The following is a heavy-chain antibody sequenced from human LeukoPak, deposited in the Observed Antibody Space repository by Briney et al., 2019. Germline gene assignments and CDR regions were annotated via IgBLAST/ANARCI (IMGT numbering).Heavy chain of an antibody. CDR1: GFTFSSYA. V-gene: IGHV3-23*01. CDR2: ISGSGGST. D-gene: IGHD3-3*01. J-gene: IGHJ4*02. CDR3: AKVQEPYYDFWSGYPRGGYFDY. Sequence: GGSLRLSCAASGFTFSSYAMSWVRQAPGKGLEWVSAISGSGGSTYYADSVKGRFTISRDNSKNTLYLQMNSLRAEDTAVYYCAKVQEPYYDFWSGYPRGGYFDYWGQGTLVTVSS.